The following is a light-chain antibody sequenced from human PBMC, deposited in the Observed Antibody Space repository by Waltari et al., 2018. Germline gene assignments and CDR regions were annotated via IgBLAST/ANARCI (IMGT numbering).Light chain of an antibody. V-gene: IGKV2-28*01. CDR3: LQVLQNTHS. J-gene: IGKJ2*03. CDR1: QSLLHRNGYNY. CDR2: LGS. Sequence: DIVMTQSPLSLPVTLGEPASISCRSSQSLLHRNGYNYVEWHLQRPGQFPQLLIYLGSSRASGVPDRFSGSGSGTDFTLKISRVEAEDAGVYYCLQVLQNTHSFGPGTKLEI.